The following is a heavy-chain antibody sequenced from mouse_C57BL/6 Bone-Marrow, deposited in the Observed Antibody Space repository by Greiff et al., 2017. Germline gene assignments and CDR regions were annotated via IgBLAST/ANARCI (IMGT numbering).Heavy chain of an antibody. CDR3: TRETAQALFLYAMDY. V-gene: IGHV5-9-1*02. D-gene: IGHD3-2*02. Sequence: EVQLVESGEGLVRPGGSLKLSCAASGFTFSSYAMSWVRQTPEQRLEWVAYISSGGDYIYYADTVKGRFTISRDNARNTLYLQMSSLKSEDTAMYYCTRETAQALFLYAMDYWGQGTSVTVSS. J-gene: IGHJ4*01. CDR1: GFTFSSYA. CDR2: ISSGGDYI.